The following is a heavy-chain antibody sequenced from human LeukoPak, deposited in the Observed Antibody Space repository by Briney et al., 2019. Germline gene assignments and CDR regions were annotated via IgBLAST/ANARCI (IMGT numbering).Heavy chain of an antibody. CDR1: GGSISSYY. D-gene: IGHD3-22*01. CDR3: ARGRNYYDSSGAFDI. CDR2: IYYSGST. Sequence: SETLSLTCTVSGGSISSYYWSWIRQPPGKGLEWIEYIYYSGSTNYNPSLKSRVTISVDTSKNQFSLKLSSVTAADTAVYYCARGRNYYDSSGAFDIWGQGTMVTVSS. V-gene: IGHV4-59*01. J-gene: IGHJ3*02.